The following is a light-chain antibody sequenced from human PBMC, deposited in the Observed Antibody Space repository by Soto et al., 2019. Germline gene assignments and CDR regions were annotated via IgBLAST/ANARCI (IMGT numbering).Light chain of an antibody. CDR2: GAS. Sequence: EIVMTQSPATLSVSPGVRATLSCRASQSISTNLAWYQQRPGQAPRLLIYGASTRATGIPARFSGSGSGTDFTLTISSLQSEDFAVYHCQQYDPWPPFTFGPGTKVDIK. CDR1: QSISTN. J-gene: IGKJ3*01. CDR3: QQYDPWPPFT. V-gene: IGKV3-15*01.